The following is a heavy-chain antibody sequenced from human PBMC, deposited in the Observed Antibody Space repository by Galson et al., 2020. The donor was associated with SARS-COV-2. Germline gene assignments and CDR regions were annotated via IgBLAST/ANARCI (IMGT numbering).Heavy chain of an antibody. Sequence: GGSLRLSCAASGFTFSSYSMNWVRQAPGKGLEWVSYISSSSSTIYYADSVKGRFTISRDNAKNSLYLQMNSLRAEDTAVYYCAREVNERWFDPWGHGTLVTVSS. CDR3: AREVNERWFDP. D-gene: IGHD1-1*01. V-gene: IGHV3-48*01. CDR2: ISSSSSTI. CDR1: GFTFSSYS. J-gene: IGHJ5*02.